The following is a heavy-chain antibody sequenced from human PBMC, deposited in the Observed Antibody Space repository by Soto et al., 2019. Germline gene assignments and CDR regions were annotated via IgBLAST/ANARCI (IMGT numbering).Heavy chain of an antibody. D-gene: IGHD2-21*01. CDR3: VKAGVRDLIVEVPVYFDN. CDR2: ISWNGGNI. CDR1: GFIFDNSG. Sequence: DVQLVESGGGLVQPGRSLRLSCAASGFIFDNSGMHWVRQAPGKGLEWVSGISWNGGNIGYADSVRGRFSISRDNAKDSLFLQMDSLRPDDTAFYYCVKAGVRDLIVEVPVYFDNWGQGTLVTVSS. V-gene: IGHV3-9*01. J-gene: IGHJ4*02.